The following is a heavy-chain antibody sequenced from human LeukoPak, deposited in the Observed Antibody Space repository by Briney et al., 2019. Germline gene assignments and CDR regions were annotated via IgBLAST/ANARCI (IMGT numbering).Heavy chain of an antibody. CDR2: IYYSGST. CDR3: ARVRAALYYYMDV. CDR1: GDSMNNYY. D-gene: IGHD6-6*01. Sequence: SETLSLTCTVSGDSMNNYYWNWIRQSPGKGLEWIGYIYYSGSTNYNPSLKSRVTMSVDTSKNQFSLKLSSVTAADTAVYYCARVRAALYYYMDVWGKGTTVTVSS. V-gene: IGHV4-59*12. J-gene: IGHJ6*03.